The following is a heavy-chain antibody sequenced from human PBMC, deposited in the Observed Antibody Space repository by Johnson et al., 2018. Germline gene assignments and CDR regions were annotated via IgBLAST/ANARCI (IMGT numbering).Heavy chain of an antibody. D-gene: IGHD3-16*02. V-gene: IGHV3-23*04. CDR2: ISGGGSST. CDR3: AREAYGGAIPN. Sequence: VQLVESGGGLVQPGGSLRLSCAASGFTFSSYAMNWVRQAPRMGLEWVSGISGGGSSTYYADSVKGRFTISRDNSKNTLYLQMNSLRAEDTAVYYCAREAYGGAIPNWGQGTLVTVSS. J-gene: IGHJ4*02. CDR1: GFTFSSYA.